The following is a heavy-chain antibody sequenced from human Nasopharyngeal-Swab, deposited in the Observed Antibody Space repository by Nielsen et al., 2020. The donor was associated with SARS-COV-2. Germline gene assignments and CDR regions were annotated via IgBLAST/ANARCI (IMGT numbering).Heavy chain of an antibody. D-gene: IGHD1-26*01. J-gene: IGHJ4*02. CDR1: GFNFSIYG. V-gene: IGHV3-33*01. Sequence: GESLKISCAASGFNFSIYGMHWVRQAPGKGLEWVAVIWYDGSNKYYADSVKGRFTISRDNSKNTLYLQMNSLRAEDTAVYYCARENSGSGEDFDYWGQGTLVIVSS. CDR3: ARENSGSGEDFDY. CDR2: IWYDGSNK.